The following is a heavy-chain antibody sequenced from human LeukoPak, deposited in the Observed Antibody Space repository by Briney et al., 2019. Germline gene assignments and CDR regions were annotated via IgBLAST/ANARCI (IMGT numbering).Heavy chain of an antibody. Sequence: SGGSLRLSCAASGFTFSGSAMHWVRQASGKGLEWVGRIRSKANSYATAYAASVKGRFTISRDDSKNTAYLQMNSLKTEDTAVYYCTRVGRDGDYVDYRGQGTLVTVSS. CDR3: TRVGRDGDYVDY. CDR2: IRSKANSYAT. CDR1: GFTFSGSA. V-gene: IGHV3-73*01. J-gene: IGHJ4*02. D-gene: IGHD4-17*01.